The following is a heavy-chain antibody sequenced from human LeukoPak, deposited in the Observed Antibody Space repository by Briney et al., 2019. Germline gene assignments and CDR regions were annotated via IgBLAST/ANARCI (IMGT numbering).Heavy chain of an antibody. CDR3: ARGLDYYDSSGAVGY. CDR2: ISGGGDIT. Sequence: HAGGSLRLSCAASGFTFSTYAMSWVRQAPGKGLEWVSAISGGGDITYYADSVKGRFTISRDNAKNSLYLQMNSLRAEDTAVYYCARGLDYYDSSGAVGYWGQGTLVTVSS. V-gene: IGHV3-23*01. CDR1: GFTFSTYA. J-gene: IGHJ4*02. D-gene: IGHD3-22*01.